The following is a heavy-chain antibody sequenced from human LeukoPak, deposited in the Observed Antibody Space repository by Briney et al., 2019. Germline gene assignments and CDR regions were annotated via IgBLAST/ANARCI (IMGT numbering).Heavy chain of an antibody. V-gene: IGHV4-59*08. CDR1: GGSISSDY. CDR3: ARLLRSTTTSALWYFDL. CDR2: IDYSGTT. Sequence: SETLSLTCTVSGGSISSDYWSWIRQPPGKGLEWIGYIDYSGTTNSNPSLRSRVAISVGTSKSQFSLNLSSVTAADTAVYYCARLLRSTTTSALWYFDLWGRGILVTVSS. D-gene: IGHD4-17*01. J-gene: IGHJ2*01.